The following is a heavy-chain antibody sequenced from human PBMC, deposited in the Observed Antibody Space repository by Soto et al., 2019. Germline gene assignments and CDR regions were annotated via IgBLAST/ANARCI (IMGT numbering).Heavy chain of an antibody. Sequence: SATLSLTCTVSGGSISSYYWSWIRQPAGKGLEWIGRIYTSGSTNYNPSLKSRVTMSVDTSKNQFSLKLSSVTAAETAVYYCERDESGWYTDYYYGMDVWGQGTTVTISS. D-gene: IGHD6-19*01. CDR1: GGSISSYY. J-gene: IGHJ6*02. CDR3: ERDESGWYTDYYYGMDV. CDR2: IYTSGST. V-gene: IGHV4-4*07.